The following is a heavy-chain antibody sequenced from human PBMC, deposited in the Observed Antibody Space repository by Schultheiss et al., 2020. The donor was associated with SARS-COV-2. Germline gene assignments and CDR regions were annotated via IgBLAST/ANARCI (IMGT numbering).Heavy chain of an antibody. D-gene: IGHD6-6*01. V-gene: IGHV4-39*07. Sequence: SETLSLTCTVSGGSISSSSYYWSWIRQPPGKGLEWIGEINHSGSTNYNPSLKSRVTISVDTSKNQFSLKLSSVTAADTAVYYCARASGKYSSSYFDYWGQGTLVTVSS. CDR1: GGSISSSSYY. CDR2: INHSGST. CDR3: ARASGKYSSSYFDY. J-gene: IGHJ4*02.